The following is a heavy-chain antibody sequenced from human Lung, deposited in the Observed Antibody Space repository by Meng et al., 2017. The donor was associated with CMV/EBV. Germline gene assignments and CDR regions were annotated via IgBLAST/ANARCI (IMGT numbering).Heavy chain of an antibody. V-gene: IGHV1-2*07. Sequence: ASVKVSCKASGYTFTGNDYYVHWVRQAPGQGLEWMGWINPNSGDTKHAHKFQDRVRMNRDTSISTAYMEMGSLRADDTAVYYCAREEVVRGVTSTAKKEFWGQGTLVTVSS. CDR1: GYTFTGNDYY. J-gene: IGHJ4*02. CDR2: INPNSGDT. CDR3: AREEVVRGVTSTAKKEF. D-gene: IGHD3-10*01.